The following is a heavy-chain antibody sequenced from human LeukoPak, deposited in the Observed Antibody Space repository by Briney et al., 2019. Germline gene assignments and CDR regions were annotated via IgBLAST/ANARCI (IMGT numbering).Heavy chain of an antibody. J-gene: IGHJ6*02. V-gene: IGHV3-30-3*01. D-gene: IGHD3-3*01. CDR2: ISYDGSNK. CDR3: ASLEWLSTTHYGMDV. CDR1: GFTFSSYA. Sequence: PGGSLRLSCAASGFTFSSYAMHWVRQAPGKGPEWVAVISYDGSNKYYADSVKGRFTISRDNSKNTLYLQMNSLRAEDTAVYYCASLEWLSTTHYGMDVWGQGTTVTVSS.